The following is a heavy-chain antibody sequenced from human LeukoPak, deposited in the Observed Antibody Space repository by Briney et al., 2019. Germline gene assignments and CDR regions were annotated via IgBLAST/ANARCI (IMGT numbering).Heavy chain of an antibody. Sequence: GGSLRLSCAASGFTFSSYAMSWVRQAPGKGLEWVANIKQDGSDKYYVDSVKGRFTISRDNAKNSLYLQMNSLRAEDTAVYYCARERRYSTSWEFDYWSQGTLVTVSS. J-gene: IGHJ4*02. V-gene: IGHV3-7*01. CDR3: ARERRYSTSWEFDY. CDR2: IKQDGSDK. D-gene: IGHD2-2*01. CDR1: GFTFSSYA.